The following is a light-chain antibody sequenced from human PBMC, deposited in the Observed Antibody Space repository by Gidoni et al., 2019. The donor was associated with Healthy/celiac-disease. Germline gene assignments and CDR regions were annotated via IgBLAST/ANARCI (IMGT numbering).Light chain of an antibody. CDR3: QQFNSYPSLT. Sequence: AIQLTQSPSSLSASVGDRVTISSALAWYQQKPGKAPKLLIYDASILESGVPSRFSGSGSGTDFTLTISSLQPEDFATYYCQQFNSYPSLTFGGGTKVEIK. CDR1: SSA. J-gene: IGKJ4*01. V-gene: IGKV1-13*02. CDR2: DAS.